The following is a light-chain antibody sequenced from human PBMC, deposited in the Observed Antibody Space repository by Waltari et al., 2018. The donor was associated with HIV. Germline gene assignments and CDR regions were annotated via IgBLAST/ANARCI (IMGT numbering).Light chain of an antibody. Sequence: QSVLTQPPSASGTPGQRVTISRSGSSSNIGSNTVNWYQQLPGTAPKLLIYSNTQRPSGFPDRFSGCKAGTSAALAISGLQSEDEADDYCGAWDDSLNGVVFGGGTKLTVL. CDR2: SNT. CDR3: GAWDDSLNGVV. CDR1: SSNIGSNT. J-gene: IGLJ2*01. V-gene: IGLV1-44*01.